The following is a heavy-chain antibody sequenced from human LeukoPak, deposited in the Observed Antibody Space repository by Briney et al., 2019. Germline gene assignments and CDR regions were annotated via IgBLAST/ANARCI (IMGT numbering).Heavy chain of an antibody. CDR2: ISANGGST. D-gene: IGHD1-26*01. V-gene: IGHV3-64*01. CDR3: AREGRNDAFDI. CDR1: GFTVRSYG. J-gene: IGHJ3*02. Sequence: GGSLRLSCAASGFTVRSYGIHWVRQAPGKGLEYVSAISANGGSTYYANSVKGRFTISRDTYKNTLYLQMGSLRAEDMAVYYCAREGRNDAFDIWGQGTMVTVSS.